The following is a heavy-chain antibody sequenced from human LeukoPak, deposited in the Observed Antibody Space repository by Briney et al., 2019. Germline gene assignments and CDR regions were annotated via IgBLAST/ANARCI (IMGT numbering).Heavy chain of an antibody. V-gene: IGHV4-34*01. Sequence: LSETLSLTCAVYGGSFSGYYWTRIRQPPGKGLEWIGEINHSGSTNYNPSLKSRVTISVDTSKNQFSLKLSSVTAADTAVYYCARGGTYDFWSGYPYFDYWGQGTLVTVSS. CDR2: INHSGST. D-gene: IGHD3-3*01. CDR1: GGSFSGYY. J-gene: IGHJ4*02. CDR3: ARGGTYDFWSGYPYFDY.